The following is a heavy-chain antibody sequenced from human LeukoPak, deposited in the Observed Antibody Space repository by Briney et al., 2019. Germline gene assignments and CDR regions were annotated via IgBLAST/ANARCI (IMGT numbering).Heavy chain of an antibody. V-gene: IGHV4-34*01. CDR1: GGSFSGYY. CDR3: ARHHGSGSYYPRPLDY. J-gene: IGHJ4*02. Sequence: PSETLSLTCAVYGGSFSGYYWSWIRQPPGKGLEWIGEINHSGSTNYNPSLKSRVTISADTSKNQFSLKLSSVTAADTAVYYCARHHGSGSYYPRPLDYWGQGTLVTVSS. CDR2: INHSGST. D-gene: IGHD3-10*01.